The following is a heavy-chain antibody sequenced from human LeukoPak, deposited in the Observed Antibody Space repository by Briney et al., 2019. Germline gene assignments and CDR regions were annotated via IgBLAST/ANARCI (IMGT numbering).Heavy chain of an antibody. J-gene: IGHJ4*02. Sequence: PSETLSLTCTVSGGSISSYYWSWIRQPPGKGLEWIGEIYHSGSTNYNPSLKSRVTISVDKSKNQFSLKLSSVTAADTAVYYCARVSAFGGGYYFDYWGQGTLVTVSS. CDR2: IYHSGST. CDR1: GGSISSYY. V-gene: IGHV4-59*12. D-gene: IGHD3-16*01. CDR3: ARVSAFGGGYYFDY.